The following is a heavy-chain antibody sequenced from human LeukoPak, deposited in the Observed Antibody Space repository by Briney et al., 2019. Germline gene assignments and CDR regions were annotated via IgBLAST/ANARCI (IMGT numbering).Heavy chain of an antibody. D-gene: IGHD3-10*01. J-gene: IGHJ5*02. V-gene: IGHV1-69*13. CDR2: TIPIFGTA. Sequence: SVKVSCKASRGTFSSHAISWVRQAPGQGLEWMGGTIPIFGTANYAQKFQGRVTISADESTSTAYMELSSLRFEDTAVYYCARDLTMVRGARYRPYNWFDAWGQGTLVTVSP. CDR3: ARDLTMVRGARYRPYNWFDA. CDR1: RGTFSSHA.